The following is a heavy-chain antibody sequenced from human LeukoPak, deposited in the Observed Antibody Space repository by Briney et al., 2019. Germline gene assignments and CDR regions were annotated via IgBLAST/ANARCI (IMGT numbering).Heavy chain of an antibody. V-gene: IGHV3-23*01. CDR2: ISGSGGST. CDR3: AKDFGSGSPYYFDY. D-gene: IGHD3-10*01. J-gene: IGHJ4*02. CDR1: GLTFSSYA. Sequence: PGGSLRLSCAASGLTFSSYALSWVGQPPGKGLEGFPAISGSGGSTYYADSVKGRFTISRDNSKNTLYLQMNSLRAEDTAVYYCAKDFGSGSPYYFDYWGQGTLVTVSS.